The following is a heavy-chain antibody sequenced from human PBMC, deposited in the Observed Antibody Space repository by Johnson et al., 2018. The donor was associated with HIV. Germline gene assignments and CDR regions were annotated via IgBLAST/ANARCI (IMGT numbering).Heavy chain of an antibody. Sequence: VQLVESGGGLVQPGGSLRLSCAASGFTFSSFWMTWVRQAPGKGLEWVANINLDGSQTYFLDSVQGRFTISRDNVKNSLYLQMNSLRAEDTALYYCAKDCSISSWSPGCPFDIWGQGTMVTVSS. CDR3: AKDCSISSWSPGCPFDI. V-gene: IGHV3-7*03. D-gene: IGHD6-13*01. J-gene: IGHJ3*02. CDR1: GFTFSSFW. CDR2: INLDGSQT.